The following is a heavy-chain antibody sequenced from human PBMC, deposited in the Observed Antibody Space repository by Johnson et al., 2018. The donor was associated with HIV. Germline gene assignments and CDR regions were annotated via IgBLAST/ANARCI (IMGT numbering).Heavy chain of an antibody. CDR2: ITYDGSNK. Sequence: QVQLVESGGGVVQPGRSLRLSCAASGFTFSSYGIHWVRQAPGKGLEWVAHITYDGSNKYYADSVKGRFTISRDNSKNTLYLQMNSLRTEDTALYYCYTSSFEAAFDVCGQGTMVTVSS. CDR1: GFTFSSYG. V-gene: IGHV3-30*03. J-gene: IGHJ3*01. D-gene: IGHD6-6*01. CDR3: YTSSFEAAFDV.